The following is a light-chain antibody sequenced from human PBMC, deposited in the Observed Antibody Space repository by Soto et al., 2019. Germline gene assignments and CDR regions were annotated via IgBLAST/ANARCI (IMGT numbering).Light chain of an antibody. CDR3: QQCAYSPRK. CDR2: DAS. V-gene: IGKV3-20*01. Sequence: EIVLTQSPDSLSLSPGERATLSCRASQNVDNNYLAWYQQRPGLAPRLLIYDASISATGIPDRFSGSGSGTDFTRSISRLEPEDFAVYYCQQCAYSPRKFGQGTKEEVK. CDR1: QNVDNNY. J-gene: IGKJ1*01.